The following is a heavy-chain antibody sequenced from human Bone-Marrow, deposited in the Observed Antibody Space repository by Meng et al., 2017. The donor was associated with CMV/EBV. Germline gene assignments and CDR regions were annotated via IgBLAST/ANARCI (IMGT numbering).Heavy chain of an antibody. V-gene: IGHV3-20*04. D-gene: IGHD3-3*01. CDR3: ARGGKYDFWSGTPEVVAAGTGDY. Sequence: GESLKISCAASGFTFDDYGMSWVRQAPGKGLEWVSGINWNGGSTGYADSVKGRFTISRDNAKNSLYLQMNSLRAEDTALYYCARGGKYDFWSGTPEVVAAGTGDYWGQGTRVTGSS. CDR2: INWNGGST. J-gene: IGHJ4*02. CDR1: GFTFDDYG.